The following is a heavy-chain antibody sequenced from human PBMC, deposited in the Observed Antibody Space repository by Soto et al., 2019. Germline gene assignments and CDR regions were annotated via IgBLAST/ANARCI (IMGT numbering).Heavy chain of an antibody. CDR3: AREYCSSTSCYGPTRRFDP. CDR2: IYYSGST. Sequence: SSETLSLTCTVSGGSISSGGYYWSWIRQHPGKGLEWIGYIYYSGSTYYNPSLKSRVTISVDTSKNQFSLKLSSVTAADTAVYYCAREYCSSTSCYGPTRRFDPWGQGTLVTVSS. D-gene: IGHD2-2*01. CDR1: GGSISSGGYY. J-gene: IGHJ5*02. V-gene: IGHV4-31*03.